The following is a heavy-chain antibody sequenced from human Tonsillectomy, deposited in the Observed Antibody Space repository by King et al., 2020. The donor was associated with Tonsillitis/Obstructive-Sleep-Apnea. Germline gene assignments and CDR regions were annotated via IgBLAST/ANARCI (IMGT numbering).Heavy chain of an antibody. Sequence: VQLQQWGAGLLKPSETLSLPCAVYGGSFSANYWSWLRQSPGKGLDWIGEINHGGSTNYDPFLKSRVTISVDTSKNQFSLILSSVTAADTAVYYCARGAGDYGDAFDIWGQGTVVSVSS. CDR3: ARGAGDYGDAFDI. J-gene: IGHJ3*02. D-gene: IGHD4-17*01. CDR1: GGSFSANY. CDR2: INHGGST. V-gene: IGHV4-34*01.